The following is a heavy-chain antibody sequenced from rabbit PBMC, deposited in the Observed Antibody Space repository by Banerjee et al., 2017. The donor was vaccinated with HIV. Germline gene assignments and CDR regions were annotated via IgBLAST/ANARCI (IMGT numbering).Heavy chain of an antibody. V-gene: IGHV1S45*01. D-gene: IGHD8-1*01. Sequence: QEQLVESGGGLVQPEGSLTLTCTASGFSFSSGYWICWVRQAPGKGLEVIACVSTTTGGTYYASWAKGRFTISKTSSTTVTLQLNSLTVADTATYFCARYVGGNSYPLWGQGTLVTVS. CDR3: ARYVGGNSYPL. J-gene: IGHJ6*01. CDR2: VSTTTGGT. CDR1: GFSFSSGYW.